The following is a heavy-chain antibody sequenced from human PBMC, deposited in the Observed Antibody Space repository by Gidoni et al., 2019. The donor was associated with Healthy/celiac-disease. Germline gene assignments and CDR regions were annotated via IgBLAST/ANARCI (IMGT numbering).Heavy chain of an antibody. V-gene: IGHV3-21*01. D-gene: IGHD3-22*01. CDR3: ARVQRPGGWSIYTMIVVEPFDY. CDR2: ISSRSSYI. J-gene: IGHJ4*02. Sequence: EVQLVESGGGLVKPGGSLRLSCAASGFTFSSYSMNWVRQAPGKGLEWVSSISSRSSYIYYADSVKGRFTISRDNAKNSLYLQMNSLRAEDTAVYYCARVQRPGGWSIYTMIVVEPFDYWGQGTLVTVSS. CDR1: GFTFSSYS.